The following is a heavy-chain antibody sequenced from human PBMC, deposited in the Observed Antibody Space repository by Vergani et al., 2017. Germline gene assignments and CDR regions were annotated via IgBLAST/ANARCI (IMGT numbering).Heavy chain of an antibody. CDR3: ARVMNGGIYYYYMDV. Sequence: QLLESGGGLIQPGGSLRLSCAASGFTFNSYAMTWVRQAPGKGLEWVSGINNNGGSTYYADSVKGRFTISRDNSKNTLYLQMNSLRAEDTAVYYCARVMNGGIYYYYMDVWGKGTTVTVSS. CDR1: GFTFNSYA. CDR2: INNNGGST. V-gene: IGHV3-23*01. J-gene: IGHJ6*03. D-gene: IGHD3-16*01.